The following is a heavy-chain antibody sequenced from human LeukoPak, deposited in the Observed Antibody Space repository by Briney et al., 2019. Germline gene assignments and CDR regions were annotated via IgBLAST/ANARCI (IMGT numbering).Heavy chain of an antibody. J-gene: IGHJ4*02. Sequence: PSETLSLTCTVSGDSISSYYWSWLRQPPGKGLEWIGYIYTSGSTNYNASLKSRVTISVDTSKNQFSLKLSSVTAADTAVYYCARDFAYYDFWSGYREYYYFDYWGQGTLVTVSS. CDR2: IYTSGST. V-gene: IGHV4-4*09. CDR3: ARDFAYYDFWSGYREYYYFDY. CDR1: GDSISSYY. D-gene: IGHD3-3*01.